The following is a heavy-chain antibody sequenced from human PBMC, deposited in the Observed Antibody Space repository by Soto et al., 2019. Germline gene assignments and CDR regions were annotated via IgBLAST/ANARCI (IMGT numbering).Heavy chain of an antibody. J-gene: IGHJ4*02. CDR3: ATHKVGASIPLDY. V-gene: IGHV4-59*08. CDR2: IYYSGST. D-gene: IGHD1-26*01. Sequence: SETLSLTCTVSGGSISGYYWSWVRQPPGKGLEWIGYIYYSGSTNYNPSLKSRVTISVDTSNNQFSLKLTSVTAADTAVYYCATHKVGASIPLDYWGKGALVTVSS. CDR1: GGSISGYY.